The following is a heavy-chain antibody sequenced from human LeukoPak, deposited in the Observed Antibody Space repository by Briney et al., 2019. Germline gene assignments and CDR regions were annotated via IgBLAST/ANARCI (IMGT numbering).Heavy chain of an antibody. J-gene: IGHJ5*02. CDR1: GYTFTSYD. CDR2: MNPNSGNT. Sequence: ASVKVSCKASGYTFTSYDINWVRQATGQGLEWMGWMNPNSGNTGYAQKLQGRVTMTTDTSTSTAYMELRSLRSDDTAVYYCARSVGATTNNWFDPWGQGTLVTVSS. V-gene: IGHV1-8*02. CDR3: ARSVGATTNNWFDP. D-gene: IGHD1-26*01.